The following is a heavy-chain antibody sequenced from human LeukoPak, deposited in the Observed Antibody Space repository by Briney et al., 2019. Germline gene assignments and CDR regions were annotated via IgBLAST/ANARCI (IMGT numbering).Heavy chain of an antibody. D-gene: IGHD4-17*01. CDR2: ISGSGSST. J-gene: IGHJ3*02. Sequence: GGSLRLSCAASGFTFSSYAMSWVRQAPGKGLEWVSAISGSGSSTYYADSVKGRFTISRDNSKNTLYLQMNSLRAEDTAVYYCAKYRAEGGYGDYGALDIWGQGTMVTVSS. V-gene: IGHV3-23*01. CDR3: AKYRAEGGYGDYGALDI. CDR1: GFTFSSYA.